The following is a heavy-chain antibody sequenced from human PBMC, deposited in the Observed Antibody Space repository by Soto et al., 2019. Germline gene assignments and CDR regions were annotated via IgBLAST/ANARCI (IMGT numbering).Heavy chain of an antibody. J-gene: IGHJ6*02. CDR1: GVTFSIYW. CDR3: TRVGGSVSGMDV. CDR2: IDNAGSSA. V-gene: IGHV3-74*01. Sequence: PGGSLRLSCAASGVTFSIYWMHWVRQAPGKGPVWVSRIDNAGSSARYADSVKGRFTISRDNAKNTVYLQMNSLRAEDTAVYYCTRVGGSVSGMDVWGQGTTVTVSS. D-gene: IGHD1-26*01.